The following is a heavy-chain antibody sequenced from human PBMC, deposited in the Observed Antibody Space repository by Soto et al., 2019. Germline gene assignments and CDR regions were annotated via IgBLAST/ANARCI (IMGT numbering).Heavy chain of an antibody. V-gene: IGHV1-2*02. J-gene: IGHJ6*02. CDR1: GYTFTGYY. CDR2: INPNSGGT. CDR3: ARGISSSGCMDC. Sequence: ASVQVSCKASGYTFTGYYMHWVRQAPGQGLESMGWINPNSGGTNYAQKFQGRVTMTRDTSIGTAYMELTRLRSDDTAVYYCARGISSSGCMDCWGPGPTVTVA. D-gene: IGHD2-2*01.